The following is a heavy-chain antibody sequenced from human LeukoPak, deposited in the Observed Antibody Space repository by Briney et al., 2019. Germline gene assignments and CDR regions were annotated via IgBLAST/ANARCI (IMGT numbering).Heavy chain of an antibody. J-gene: IGHJ6*04. CDR3: AELGITMIGGV. D-gene: IGHD3-10*02. CDR2: ISISSNYI. Sequence: GGSLRLSCAASGFTFSRYSMNWVRQAPGKGLEWVSSISISSNYIYYTDSVKGRFTISRDNAKNSLYLQMNSLRAEDTAVYYCAELGITMIGGVWGKGTTVTISS. CDR1: GFTFSRYS. V-gene: IGHV3-21*01.